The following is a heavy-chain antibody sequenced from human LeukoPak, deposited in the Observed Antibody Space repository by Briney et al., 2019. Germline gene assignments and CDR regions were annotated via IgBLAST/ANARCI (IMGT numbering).Heavy chain of an antibody. J-gene: IGHJ5*02. CDR3: TTERVHVWVHLRGFDP. V-gene: IGHV3-15*01. CDR1: GFTFYNAW. CDR2: IKSKTDGGTT. Sequence: QPGGSLRLSCAASGFTFYNAWMSWVRQAPGKGLEWVGRIKSKTDGGTTDYAAPVKGRFTISRDDSKNTLYLQMNSLKTEDTAVYSCTTERVHVWVHLRGFDPWGQGTLVTVSS. D-gene: IGHD3-16*01.